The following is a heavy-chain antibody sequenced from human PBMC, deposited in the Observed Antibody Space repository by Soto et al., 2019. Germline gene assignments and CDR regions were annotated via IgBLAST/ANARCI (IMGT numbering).Heavy chain of an antibody. V-gene: IGHV4-31*03. D-gene: IGHD3-3*01. Sequence: SVTLPLTCTVSGGSISSGGYYWSWIRQHPGKGLEWIGYIYYSGSTYYNPSLKSRVTISVDTSKNQFSLKLSSVTAADTAVYYCASCATIFGVVTEYGMDVWGQGTTVTVSS. CDR3: ASCATIFGVVTEYGMDV. J-gene: IGHJ6*02. CDR1: GGSISSGGYY. CDR2: IYYSGST.